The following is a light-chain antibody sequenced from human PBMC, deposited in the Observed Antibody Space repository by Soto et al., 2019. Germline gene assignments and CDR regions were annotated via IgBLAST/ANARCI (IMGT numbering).Light chain of an antibody. Sequence: QSALTQPASVSGSPGQSITISCTGTSSDVGGSKYVSWYQQHPGKAHKLMIYEVSDRPSGVSNRFSGSKSGNTASLTISGLQAEDEADYYCSSYTTSNTLAYVFGTGTKLTVL. CDR3: SSYTTSNTLAYV. J-gene: IGLJ1*01. V-gene: IGLV2-14*01. CDR1: SSDVGGSKY. CDR2: EVS.